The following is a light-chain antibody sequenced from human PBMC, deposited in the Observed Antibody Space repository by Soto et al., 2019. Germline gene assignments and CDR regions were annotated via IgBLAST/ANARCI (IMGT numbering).Light chain of an antibody. CDR2: EVS. J-gene: IGLJ2*01. CDR3: SSYTKTNILI. V-gene: IGLV2-14*01. CDR1: SSDVGGYNY. Sequence: QSALTQPASVSGSPGQSITISCTGTSSDVGGYNYVSWYQQHPDKAPKLMIYEVSNRPSGVSNRFSGSRSGNTASLTISGLQAEDEADYYCSSYTKTNILIFGGGTKLTVL.